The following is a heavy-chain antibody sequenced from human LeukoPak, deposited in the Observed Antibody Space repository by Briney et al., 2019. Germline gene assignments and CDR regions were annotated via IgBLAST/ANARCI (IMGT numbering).Heavy chain of an antibody. V-gene: IGHV3-30*02. J-gene: IGHJ6*03. CDR2: IRYDGGNT. Sequence: GGSLRLSCAASGFTFSSYAMQSVRQAPGMGLEWVAFIRYDGGNTYYADSVKGRFTISRDNSKNTMYLQINSLNAEDTAVYYCAKDEVVPGYYYTDVWGRGTTVTISS. CDR1: GFTFSSYA. D-gene: IGHD2-2*01. CDR3: AKDEVVPGYYYTDV.